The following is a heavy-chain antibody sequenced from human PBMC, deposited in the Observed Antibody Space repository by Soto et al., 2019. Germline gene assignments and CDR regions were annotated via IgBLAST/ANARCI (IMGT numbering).Heavy chain of an antibody. V-gene: IGHV1-18*01. CDR2: ISASTRNT. D-gene: IGHD2-15*01. CDR1: GYTFTNYA. J-gene: IGHJ2*01. CDR3: ARCYCSVGSCYACWHFAL. Sequence: QVQLVQSGAEVKKPGASVKVSCQASGYTFTNYAISWVRQAPGQGLEWMGWISASTRNTDQAQNCQGRVTMSIDTSTYTANMELRSLRSDDTAVYYCARCYCSVGSCYACWHFALWGRGTLVTVSS.